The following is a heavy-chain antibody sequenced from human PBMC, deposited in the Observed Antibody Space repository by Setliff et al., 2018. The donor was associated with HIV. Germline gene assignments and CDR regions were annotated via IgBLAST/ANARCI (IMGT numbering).Heavy chain of an antibody. J-gene: IGHJ4*02. CDR1: GFTFSTYG. Sequence: LRLSCAVSGFTFSTYGMHWVRQAPGKGLEWVTFIEHDGSKKFYAASVKGRFTISRDNSKNTLYLQMNSLRAEDTAIYYCAKSPGRSGYYDWGQGTLVTVSS. D-gene: IGHD3-22*01. CDR3: AKSPGRSGYYD. V-gene: IGHV3-30*02. CDR2: IEHDGSKK.